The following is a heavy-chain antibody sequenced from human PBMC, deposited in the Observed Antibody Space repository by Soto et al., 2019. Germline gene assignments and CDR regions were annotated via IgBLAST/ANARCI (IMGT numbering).Heavy chain of an antibody. Sequence: ASLKVSCKGSCYTCTMYFIILFRHSPLQWLGWMGWISAYNGNTNYAQKLQGRVTMTTDTSTSTAYMELRSLRSDDTAVYYCARGHHYGSARDHGMEVWGTGNPVTV. CDR1: CYTCTMYF. J-gene: IGHJ6*04. D-gene: IGHD3-10*01. CDR2: ISAYNGNT. CDR3: ARGHHYGSARDHGMEV. V-gene: IGHV1-18*01.